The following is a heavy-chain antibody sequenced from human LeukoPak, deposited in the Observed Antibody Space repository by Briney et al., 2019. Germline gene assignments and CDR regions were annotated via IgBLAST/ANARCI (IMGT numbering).Heavy chain of an antibody. CDR2: IYYSGST. Sequence: PSETLSLTCTVSGGSISSYYWSWIRQPPGKGREWIGYIYYSGSTNYNPSLKSRVTISVDTSKNQFSLKLSSVTAADTAVYYCARASVVAATNWFDPWGQGTLVTVSS. J-gene: IGHJ5*02. V-gene: IGHV4-59*01. D-gene: IGHD2-15*01. CDR3: ARASVVAATNWFDP. CDR1: GGSISSYY.